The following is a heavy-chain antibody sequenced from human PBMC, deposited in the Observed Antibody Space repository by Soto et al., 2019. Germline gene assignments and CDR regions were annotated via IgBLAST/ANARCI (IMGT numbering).Heavy chain of an antibody. CDR1: GYTFTSYA. V-gene: IGHV1-3*01. Sequence: ASVKVSCKASGYTFTSYAMNWVRQAPGQRLEWMGWINAGNGNTKYSQKFQGRVTITRDTSASTAYMELSSLRSEDTAAYYCARQVVPAAKGGHWFDPWGQGTLVTVSS. CDR2: INAGNGNT. D-gene: IGHD2-2*01. J-gene: IGHJ5*02. CDR3: ARQVVPAAKGGHWFDP.